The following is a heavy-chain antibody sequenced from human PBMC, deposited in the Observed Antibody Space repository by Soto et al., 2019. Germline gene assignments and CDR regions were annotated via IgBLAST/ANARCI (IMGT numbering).Heavy chain of an antibody. Sequence: SETLSLTCSVSRGSNSSSFWSWIYQTSEKGLKWICYCYHSGNSYYNPSIKSRVTISVDTSKNQLSLSLRSVTAADTAVYFCARISSVDPYGYVNGGLDVWGQGTTVTVSS. CDR3: ARISSVDPYGYVNGGLDV. V-gene: IGHV4-59*01. J-gene: IGHJ6*02. D-gene: IGHD5-18*01. CDR1: RGSNSSSF. CDR2: CYHSGNS.